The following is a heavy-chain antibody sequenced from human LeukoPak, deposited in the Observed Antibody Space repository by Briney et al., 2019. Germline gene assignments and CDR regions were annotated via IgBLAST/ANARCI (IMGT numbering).Heavy chain of an antibody. V-gene: IGHV1-2*02. CDR1: GYTFTGYY. D-gene: IGHD3-9*01. J-gene: IGHJ4*02. CDR3: ARADYDILTGYYHY. Sequence: GASVKVSCKASGYTFTGYYIHWVRRAPGQGLEWMGWINPVSGGTNYAQKFQGRVTMTRDTSISTAYMELSRLRSDDTAVYYCARADYDILTGYYHYWGQGTLVTVSS. CDR2: INPVSGGT.